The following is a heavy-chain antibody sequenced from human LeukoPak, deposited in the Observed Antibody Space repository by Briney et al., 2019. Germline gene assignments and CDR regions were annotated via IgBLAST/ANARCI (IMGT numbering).Heavy chain of an antibody. CDR3: ARVLADSSGWYHFDY. CDR2: IYYTGST. J-gene: IGHJ4*02. CDR1: GGSFSGYY. V-gene: IGHV4-59*01. Sequence: PSETLSLTCAVYGGSFSGYYWSWIRQPPGKGLEWIGYIYYTGSTNYNPSLKSRVTISVDTSKKQFSLKLNSVTAADTAVYYCARVLADSSGWYHFDYWGQGTLVTVSS. D-gene: IGHD6-19*01.